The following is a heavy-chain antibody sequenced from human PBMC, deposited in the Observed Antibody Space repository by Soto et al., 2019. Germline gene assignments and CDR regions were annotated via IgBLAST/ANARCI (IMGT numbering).Heavy chain of an antibody. D-gene: IGHD3-10*01. J-gene: IGHJ4*02. CDR1: GDTFTFYS. CDR3: ASSYGSGFRAFDY. Sequence: QVQLVQSGAEVKRPGSSVKVSCKASGDTFTFYSINWVRQAPRLGLEWMGRINPILSMSNYAQRFQGRVMMTADKSTRTAYMELSILRSEDTAIYYCASSYGSGFRAFDYWGQGALVTVSS. V-gene: IGHV1-69*02. CDR2: INPILSMS.